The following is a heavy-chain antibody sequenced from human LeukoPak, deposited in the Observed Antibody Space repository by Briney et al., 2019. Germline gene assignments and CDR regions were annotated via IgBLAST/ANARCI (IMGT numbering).Heavy chain of an antibody. D-gene: IGHD3-22*01. CDR2: ISSSSSYI. Sequence: GGSLRLSCAASGFTVSSYSMNWVRQAPGKGLEWDSSISSSSSYIYYADSVKGRFTISRDNAKNSLYLQMNSLRAEDTAVYYCARGQLYYDSSGFDYWGQGTLVTVSS. CDR1: GFTVSSYS. V-gene: IGHV3-21*01. CDR3: ARGQLYYDSSGFDY. J-gene: IGHJ4*02.